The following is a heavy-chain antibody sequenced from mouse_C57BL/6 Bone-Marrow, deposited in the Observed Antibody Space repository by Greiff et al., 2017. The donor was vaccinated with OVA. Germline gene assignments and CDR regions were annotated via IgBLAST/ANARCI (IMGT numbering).Heavy chain of an antibody. CDR3: TTRDGYSYAMDY. D-gene: IGHD2-3*01. V-gene: IGHV14-4*01. CDR2: IDPENGDT. J-gene: IGHJ4*01. CDR1: GFNIKDDY. Sequence: VQLQQSGAELVRPGASVKLSCTASGFNIKDDYMHWVKQRPEQGLEWIGWIDPENGDTEYASKFQGKATITADTSSHTAYLQLSSLTSEDTAVYYCTTRDGYSYAMDYWGQGTSVTVSS.